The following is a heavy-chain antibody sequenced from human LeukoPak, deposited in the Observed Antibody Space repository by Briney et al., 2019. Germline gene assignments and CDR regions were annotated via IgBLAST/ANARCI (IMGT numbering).Heavy chain of an antibody. Sequence: SETLSLTCTVSGGSISSGGYYWSWIRQHPGKGLEWIGYIYYSGSTYYNPSLKSRVTISVDTSKNQFSLKLSSVTAADTAVYYCARDHYDSSGANWFDPWGQGTLVTVSS. V-gene: IGHV4-31*03. D-gene: IGHD3-22*01. CDR2: IYYSGST. CDR1: GGSISSGGYY. J-gene: IGHJ5*02. CDR3: ARDHYDSSGANWFDP.